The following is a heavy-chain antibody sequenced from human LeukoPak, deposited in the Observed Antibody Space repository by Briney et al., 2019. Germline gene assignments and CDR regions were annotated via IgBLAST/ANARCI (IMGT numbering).Heavy chain of an antibody. V-gene: IGHV1-18*01. D-gene: IGHD1-26*01. J-gene: IGHJ4*02. CDR1: GYTFTSYD. CDR3: ACDSGSYLFDY. CDR2: MNPNSGNT. Sequence: ASVKVSCKASGYTFTSYDINWVRQATGQGLEWMGWMNPNSGNTNYAQKLQGRVTMTTDTSTSTAYMELRSLRSDDTAVYYCACDSGSYLFDYWGQGTLVTVSS.